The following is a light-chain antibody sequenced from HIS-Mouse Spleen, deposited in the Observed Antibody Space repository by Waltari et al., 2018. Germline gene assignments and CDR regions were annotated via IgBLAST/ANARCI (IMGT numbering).Light chain of an antibody. CDR2: QDS. CDR3: QAWDSSYSV. Sequence: SYELTQPPSVSVSPGQTASITCSGDKLGDKYACWYQQKPGQSPVLVIYQDSKRPSGIAERFSGSTAGNTATLTSGGTQAMDEADYYCQAWDSSYSVFGGGTKLTVL. V-gene: IGLV3-1*01. CDR1: KLGDKY. J-gene: IGLJ2*01.